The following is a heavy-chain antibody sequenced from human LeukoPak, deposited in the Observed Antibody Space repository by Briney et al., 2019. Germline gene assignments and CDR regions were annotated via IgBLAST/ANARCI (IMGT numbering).Heavy chain of an antibody. CDR1: GFTVSSNY. V-gene: IGHV3-53*01. Sequence: PGGSLRLSCAASGFTVSSNYMSWVRQTPGKGLEWVSIIYNAGTNYYADSVRGLFAISRDTSKNTVFLQISSLTAEEAAVFYAASGGMGARKYYSDPFHYCGEGTLVTVSS. CDR3: ASGGMGARKYYSDPFHY. D-gene: IGHD3-10*01. CDR2: IYNAGTN. J-gene: IGHJ4*02.